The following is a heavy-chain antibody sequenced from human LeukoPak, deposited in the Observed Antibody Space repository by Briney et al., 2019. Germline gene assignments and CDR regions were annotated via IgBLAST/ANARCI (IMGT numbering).Heavy chain of an antibody. V-gene: IGHV3-30*14. J-gene: IGHJ5*02. CDR2: ISYDGSNK. Sequence: PGRSLRLSCAASGFTFSSYAMHWVRQAPGKGLEWVAVISYDGSNKYYADSVKGRFTISRDNSKNTLYLQMNSLRAEDTAVYYCAREARGDYVWGSYRQTWGQGTLVTVSS. CDR3: AREARGDYVWGSYRQT. CDR1: GFTFSSYA. D-gene: IGHD3-16*02.